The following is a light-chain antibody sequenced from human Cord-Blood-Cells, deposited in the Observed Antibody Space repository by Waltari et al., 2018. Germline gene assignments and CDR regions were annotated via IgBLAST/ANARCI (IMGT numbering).Light chain of an antibody. CDR2: AAS. V-gene: IGKV1-39*01. J-gene: IGKJ3*01. Sequence: DIQMTQSPSSLSASVADRVTITSRASQSISSYLNWYQQKPGKAPKLLIYAASSLQSGVPSRFSGSGSGTDFTLTISSLQPEDFATYYCQQSYSTPFTFGPGTKVDIK. CDR1: QSISSY. CDR3: QQSYSTPFT.